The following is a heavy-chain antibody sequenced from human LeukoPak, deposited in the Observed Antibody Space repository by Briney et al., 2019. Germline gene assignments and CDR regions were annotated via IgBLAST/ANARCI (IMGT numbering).Heavy chain of an antibody. CDR2: IKSKTDGGTT. D-gene: IGHD3-16*01. Sequence: GGSLRLSCGASGFIVSSSYMSWVRQAPGKGLEWVGCIKSKTDGGTTDYAAPVKGRFTISRDDSKNTLYLQMNSLKTEDTAVYYCTTGAYDYVWGSYDPLYWGQGTLVTVSS. V-gene: IGHV3-15*01. CDR1: GFIVSSSY. J-gene: IGHJ4*02. CDR3: TTGAYDYVWGSYDPLY.